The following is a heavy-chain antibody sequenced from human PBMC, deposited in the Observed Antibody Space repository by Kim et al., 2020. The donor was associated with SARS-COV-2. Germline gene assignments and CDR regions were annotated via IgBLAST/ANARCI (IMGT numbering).Heavy chain of an antibody. CDR1: GFTFSRYA. D-gene: IGHD2-8*02. CDR2: VNNGGNA. Sequence: GGSLRLSCAASGFTFSRYAMSWVRQAPGKGPEWIAAVNNGGNANNANSAKGRFTVSRDNNRNMLDLQMKSLTAEDTALYFCAKDHPSTGWPTFDSWGQG. CDR3: AKDHPSTGWPTFDS. V-gene: IGHV3-23*01. J-gene: IGHJ4*02.